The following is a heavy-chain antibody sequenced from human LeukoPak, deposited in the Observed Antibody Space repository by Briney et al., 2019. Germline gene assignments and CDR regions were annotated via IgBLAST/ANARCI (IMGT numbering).Heavy chain of an antibody. J-gene: IGHJ6*03. CDR1: GYSISSAYY. V-gene: IGHV4-38-2*02. Sequence: PSETLSLTCTVSGYSISSAYYWGWIRQPPGKGLEWIGSIFHTGYTYYNPSLKSRVTISLDTSKNQFSLKVTSVTAADTAVYYCAREPPTGRGRNFYYYMDVWGKGATVTVSS. D-gene: IGHD3-10*01. CDR2: IFHTGYT. CDR3: AREPPTGRGRNFYYYMDV.